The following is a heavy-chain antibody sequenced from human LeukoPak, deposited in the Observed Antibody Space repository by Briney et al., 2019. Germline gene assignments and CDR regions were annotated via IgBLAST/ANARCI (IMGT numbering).Heavy chain of an antibody. Sequence: GGSLRVSCAATGFTFSSDAMSWVRQAPGKGLEWVSGIDESGGSIYYADSVKGRFTISRDNSKNTLDLQMNSLRAEDTAVYYCARDYGSRGSSSYPFDNWSQGTLVTVSP. CDR2: IDESGGSI. V-gene: IGHV3-23*01. CDR3: ARDYGSRGSSSYPFDN. CDR1: GFTFSSDA. D-gene: IGHD3-10*01. J-gene: IGHJ4*02.